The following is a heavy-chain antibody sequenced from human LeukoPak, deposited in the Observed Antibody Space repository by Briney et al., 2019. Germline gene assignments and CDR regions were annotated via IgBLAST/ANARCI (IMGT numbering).Heavy chain of an antibody. CDR2: INPNNGGT. CDR3: ARDRGSSWYGDY. J-gene: IGHJ4*02. V-gene: IGHV1-2*02. D-gene: IGHD6-13*01. CDR1: GYTFPSHY. Sequence: GASVKVSCKTSGYTFPSHYMHWVRQAPGQGLEWMGWINPNNGGTKYAQKFQGRVTMTSDTSISTAYMELSRLRSDNTAVYYCARDRGSSWYGDYWGQGTLVTVSS.